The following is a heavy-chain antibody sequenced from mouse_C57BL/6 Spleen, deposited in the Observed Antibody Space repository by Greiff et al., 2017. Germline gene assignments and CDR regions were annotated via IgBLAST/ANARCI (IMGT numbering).Heavy chain of an antibody. CDR2: IDPSDSYT. CDR1: GYTFTSYW. Sequence: QVQLQQPGAELVMPGASVKLSCKASGYTFTSYWMRWVKQRPGQGLEWIGEIDPSDSYTNYNQKFKGKSTLTVDKSSSTAYMQLSSLTSEDSAVYYCARRLGLYYFDYWGQGTTLTVSS. V-gene: IGHV1-69*01. J-gene: IGHJ2*01. CDR3: ARRLGLYYFDY. D-gene: IGHD4-1*01.